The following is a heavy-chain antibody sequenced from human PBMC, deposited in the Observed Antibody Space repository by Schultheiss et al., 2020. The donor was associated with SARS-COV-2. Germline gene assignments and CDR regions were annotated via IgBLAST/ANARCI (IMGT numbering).Heavy chain of an antibody. J-gene: IGHJ6*02. CDR3: ARALGIFAVINYGLDI. CDR2: ISPYNGNT. V-gene: IGHV1-18*01. D-gene: IGHD2-21*01. CDR1: GYTFTSYG. Sequence: ASVKVSCKASGYTFTSYGISWVRQAPGQGLEWMGWISPYNGNTNYAQKLQGRVTLIADKTTDTFHMELTRLRPEDTAVYYCARALGIFAVINYGLDIWGQGTTVTVSS.